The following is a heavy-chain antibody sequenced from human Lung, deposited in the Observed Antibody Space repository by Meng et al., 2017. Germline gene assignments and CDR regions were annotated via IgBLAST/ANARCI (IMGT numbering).Heavy chain of an antibody. V-gene: IGHV3-30*06. CDR1: GYNFPDYW. CDR2: ISYDGSNQ. CDR3: ARNNYGDYYFDY. Sequence: QGKRVQAGAEVKKPGASVKVSCKPSGYNFPDYWLHWVRRAPGQGLEWMAAISYDGSNQHYADSVKGRFTISRDNSENTLYLQMNSLRAEDTAVYYCARNNYGDYYFDYWGQGTLVTVSS. J-gene: IGHJ4*02. D-gene: IGHD4-17*01.